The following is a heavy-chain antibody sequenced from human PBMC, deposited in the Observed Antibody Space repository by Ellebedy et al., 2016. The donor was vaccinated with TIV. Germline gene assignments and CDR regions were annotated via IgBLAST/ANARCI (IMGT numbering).Heavy chain of an antibody. CDR1: GFTFSSYW. CDR3: ARDRWLGGSSWYRPAYIEY. Sequence: GESLKISXAASGFTFSSYWMSWVRQAPGKGLEWVANIKQDGSEKYYVDSVKGRFTISRDNAKNSLYLQMNSLRAEDTAVYYCARDRWLGGSSWYRPAYIEYWGQGTLVTVSS. CDR2: IKQDGSEK. J-gene: IGHJ4*02. D-gene: IGHD6-13*01. V-gene: IGHV3-7*01.